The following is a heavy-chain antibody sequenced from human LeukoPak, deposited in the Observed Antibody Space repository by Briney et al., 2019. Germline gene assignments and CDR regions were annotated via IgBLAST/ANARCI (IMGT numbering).Heavy chain of an antibody. CDR3: ARSTPWGIAKDY. J-gene: IGHJ4*02. D-gene: IGHD6-13*01. V-gene: IGHV1-2*02. Sequence: ASVKVFCKASGYTFTGYYIHWVRQAPGQGLEWMGWINPNSGGTNYAQRFQGTVTMTRDTSISTAYMELSRLRSDDTAVYYCARSTPWGIAKDYWGQGTLVTVSS. CDR2: INPNSGGT. CDR1: GYTFTGYY.